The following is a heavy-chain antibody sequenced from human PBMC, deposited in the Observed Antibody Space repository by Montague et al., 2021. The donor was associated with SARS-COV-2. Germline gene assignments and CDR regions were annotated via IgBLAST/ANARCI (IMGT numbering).Heavy chain of an antibody. D-gene: IGHD6-13*01. J-gene: IGHJ4*02. CDR1: GFSFSHYA. CDR3: AKEAVYSSSWEYFDY. CDR2: ISGSGDIT. Sequence: SLRLSCAASGFSFSHYAMSWVRQAPGKGLEWVSPISGSGDITHYXXSVKGRFTISRDNSKNTLYLQINSLRAEDTAVYYCAKEAVYSSSWEYFDYWGQGTLVTVSS. V-gene: IGHV3-23*01.